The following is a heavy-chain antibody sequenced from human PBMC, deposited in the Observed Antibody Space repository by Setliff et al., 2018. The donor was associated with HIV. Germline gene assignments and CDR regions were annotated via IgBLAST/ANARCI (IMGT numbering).Heavy chain of an antibody. CDR2: ISTYSDET. V-gene: IGHV1-18*01. D-gene: IGHD4-17*01. Sequence: GASVKVSCKASGGTFSIYAISWVRQAPGQGLEWMGWISTYSDETSYAQKFQGRVTMTTDTSTSTVYMELRSLRSDDTAVYYCAKDPSVTVTTIWGQGTMVTVSS. CDR3: AKDPSVTVTTI. J-gene: IGHJ3*02. CDR1: GGTFSIYA.